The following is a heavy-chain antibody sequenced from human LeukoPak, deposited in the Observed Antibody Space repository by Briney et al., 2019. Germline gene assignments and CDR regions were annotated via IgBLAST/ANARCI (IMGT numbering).Heavy chain of an antibody. CDR1: GFTFSNYW. CDR2: IKQDGSDK. CDR3: ARDKDSGGATGSILDY. Sequence: GGSLRLSCAASGFTFSNYWMSWVRQAPGKGPEWVATIKQDGSDKYYVDSVKGRFTISRDNAKNSLYLQMNSLRAEDTAVYYCARDKDSGGATGSILDYWGQGTLVTVSS. V-gene: IGHV3-7*03. J-gene: IGHJ4*02. D-gene: IGHD3-16*01.